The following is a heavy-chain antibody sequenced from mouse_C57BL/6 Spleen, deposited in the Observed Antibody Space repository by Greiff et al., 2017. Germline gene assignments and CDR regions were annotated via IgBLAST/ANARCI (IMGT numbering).Heavy chain of an antibody. CDR1: GYTFTDYE. D-gene: IGHD2-3*01. V-gene: IGHV1-15*01. CDR2: IDPETGGT. Sequence: QVQLKQSGAELVRPGASVTLSCKASGYTFTDYEMHWVKQTPVHGLEWIGAIDPETGGTAYNQKFKGKAILTADKSSSTAYMELRSLTSEDSAVYYCTREEIYDGYLFAYWGQGTLVTVSA. J-gene: IGHJ3*01. CDR3: TREEIYDGYLFAY.